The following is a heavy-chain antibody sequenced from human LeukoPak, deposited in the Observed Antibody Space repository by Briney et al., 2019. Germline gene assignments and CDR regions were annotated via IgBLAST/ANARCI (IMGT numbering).Heavy chain of an antibody. Sequence: ASVKVSCKASGYTFTSYGLTWVRQAPGQGLGWMGWISAYNGNTNYAQNLQDRVTMTTDTSTSTAYMELRGLRSDDTAVYYCARVALGRTGTTSFDYWGQGTLVTVSS. CDR2: ISAYNGNT. CDR1: GYTFTSYG. J-gene: IGHJ4*02. D-gene: IGHD1-1*01. CDR3: ARVALGRTGTTSFDY. V-gene: IGHV1-18*04.